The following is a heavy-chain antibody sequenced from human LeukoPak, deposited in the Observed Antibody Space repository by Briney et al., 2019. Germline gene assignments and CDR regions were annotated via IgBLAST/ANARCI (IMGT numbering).Heavy chain of an antibody. J-gene: IGHJ6*02. CDR3: ARRHYGMDV. Sequence: GESLKISCKGSGYSFTNYWIGWVRRMPGKGLEWMGNIYPGDSDTRYSPSFQGQITISADESITTAYLQWSSLKASDTAMYYCARRHYGMDVWGQGTSATVSS. V-gene: IGHV5-51*01. CDR1: GYSFTNYW. CDR2: IYPGDSDT.